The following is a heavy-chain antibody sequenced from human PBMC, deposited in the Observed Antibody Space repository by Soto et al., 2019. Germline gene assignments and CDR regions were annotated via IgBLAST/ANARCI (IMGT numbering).Heavy chain of an antibody. Sequence: ASETLSLTCAVYCGSFSGYYWSWIRQPPGKGLEWIGEINHSGSTNYNPSLKSRVTISVDTSKNQFSLKLSSVAAADTAVYYCASRFRVGASWGQGTMVTVSS. D-gene: IGHD1-26*01. CDR1: CGSFSGYY. CDR2: INHSGST. J-gene: IGHJ3*01. V-gene: IGHV4-34*01. CDR3: ASRFRVGAS.